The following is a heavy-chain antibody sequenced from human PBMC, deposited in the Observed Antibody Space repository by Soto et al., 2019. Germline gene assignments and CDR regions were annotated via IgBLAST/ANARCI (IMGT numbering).Heavy chain of an antibody. V-gene: IGHV6-1*01. CDR2: TYYRPKWYN. CDR3: ARGQKYYDFWSGYPTYPDAFDI. D-gene: IGHD3-3*01. J-gene: IGHJ3*02. CDR1: GDSVSSNSAA. Sequence: PSQTLSLTCAISGDSVSSNSAAWNWIRQSPSRGLEWLGRTYYRPKWYNDYAVSVKSRITINPDTSKNQFSLQLNSVTPEDTAVYYCARGQKYYDFWSGYPTYPDAFDIWGQGTMVTVSS.